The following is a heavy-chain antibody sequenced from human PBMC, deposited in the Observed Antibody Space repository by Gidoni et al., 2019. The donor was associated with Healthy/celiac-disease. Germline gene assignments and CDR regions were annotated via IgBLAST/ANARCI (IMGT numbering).Heavy chain of an antibody. CDR3: ARGMFDWGVSSRAFDI. CDR1: GFSLSTSGMC. D-gene: IGHD3-10*02. V-gene: IGHV2-70*15. Sequence: QVTLRESGPALVKPTQTLTLTCTFSGFSLSTSGMCVSWIRQPPGKALELLARIDWDDDKYYSTSLKTRLTISKDTSKNQVVLTMTNMDPVDTATYYCARGMFDWGVSSRAFDIWGQGTMVTVSS. J-gene: IGHJ3*02. CDR2: IDWDDDK.